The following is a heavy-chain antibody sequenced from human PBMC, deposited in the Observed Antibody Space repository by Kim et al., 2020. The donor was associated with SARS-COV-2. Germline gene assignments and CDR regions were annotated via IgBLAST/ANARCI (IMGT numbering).Heavy chain of an antibody. CDR1: GYTFTSYY. CDR3: ARGHPWYSSSWISYGMDV. CDR2: INPSGGST. J-gene: IGHJ6*02. D-gene: IGHD6-13*01. V-gene: IGHV1-46*01. Sequence: ASVKVSCKASGYTFTSYYMHWVRQAPGQGLEWMGIINPSGGSTSYAQKFQGRVTMTRDTSTSTVYMELSSLRSEDTAVYYCARGHPWYSSSWISYGMDVWGQGTTVTVSS.